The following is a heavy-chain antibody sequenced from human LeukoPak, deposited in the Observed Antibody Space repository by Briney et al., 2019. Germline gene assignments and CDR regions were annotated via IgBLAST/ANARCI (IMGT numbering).Heavy chain of an antibody. J-gene: IGHJ5*02. Sequence: TGGSLRLSCAASGFTFSSYAMSWVRQAPGKGLEWVSAISGSGGSTYYADSVKGRFTISRDNSKNTLYLQMNSLRAEDTAVYYCAKVSYYGSGSYVGWFDPWGQGTLVTVSS. D-gene: IGHD3-10*01. CDR1: GFTFSSYA. CDR3: AKVSYYGSGSYVGWFDP. CDR2: ISGSGGST. V-gene: IGHV3-23*01.